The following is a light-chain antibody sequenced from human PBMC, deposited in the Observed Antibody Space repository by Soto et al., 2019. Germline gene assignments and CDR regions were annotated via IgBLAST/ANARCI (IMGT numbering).Light chain of an antibody. CDR2: GAS. Sequence: EIVMTQSPATLSVSPGERATLSCRASQSVSSNLAWYQQKPGQAPRLLIYGASTRATGIPARFSGSGSGTEFNLTISSLQSEDLAVYYCQQYNKWPPYTFGQGTKLEIK. J-gene: IGKJ2*01. CDR3: QQYNKWPPYT. V-gene: IGKV3-15*01. CDR1: QSVSSN.